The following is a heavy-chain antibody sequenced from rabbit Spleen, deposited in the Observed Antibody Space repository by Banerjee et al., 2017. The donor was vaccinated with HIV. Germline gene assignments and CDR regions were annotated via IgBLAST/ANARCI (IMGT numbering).Heavy chain of an antibody. CDR3: VRARPYPFVL. Sequence: QSLEESGGDLVKPGASLTLTCTASGFSFSNNYVMCWVRQAPGKGLEWIACIDAGSSGSTYYASWAKGRFTISSHDAQNTLYLQLSSLTAADTATYFCVRARPYPFVLWGPGTLVTVS. V-gene: IGHV1S40*01. CDR1: GFSFSNNYV. CDR2: IDAGSSGST. J-gene: IGHJ4*01. D-gene: IGHD1-1*01.